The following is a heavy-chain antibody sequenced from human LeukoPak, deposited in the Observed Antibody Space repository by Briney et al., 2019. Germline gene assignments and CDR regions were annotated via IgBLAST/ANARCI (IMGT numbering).Heavy chain of an antibody. J-gene: IGHJ4*02. Sequence: PGRSRRLSCAASGFPFRTYGMHWVRQAPGKGLEWVALIWYDGNNKYYADSVKGRFTISRDISNNTLYLQMNSLRVEDTAVYYCAKASPRGVSATRGIDYWGQGTLVTVSS. D-gene: IGHD2-15*01. CDR1: GFPFRTYG. V-gene: IGHV3-33*06. CDR3: AKASPRGVSATRGIDY. CDR2: IWYDGNNK.